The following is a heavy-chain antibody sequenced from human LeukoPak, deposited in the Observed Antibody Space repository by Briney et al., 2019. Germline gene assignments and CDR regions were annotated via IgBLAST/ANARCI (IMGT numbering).Heavy chain of an antibody. V-gene: IGHV3-30*04. CDR2: ISYDGSNK. J-gene: IGHJ4*02. D-gene: IGHD3-16*02. Sequence: GRSLRLSRAASGFTFSSYAMHWVRQAPGKGLEWVAVISYDGSNKYYADSVKGRFTISRDNSKNTLYLQMNGLRAEDTAVYYCARAYGHDYVWGSYRYGEMDYWGQGTLVTVSS. CDR1: GFTFSSYA. CDR3: ARAYGHDYVWGSYRYGEMDY.